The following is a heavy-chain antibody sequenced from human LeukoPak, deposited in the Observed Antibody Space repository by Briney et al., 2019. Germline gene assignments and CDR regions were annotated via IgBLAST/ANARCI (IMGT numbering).Heavy chain of an antibody. Sequence: GESLKISCKGSGYSFTSYWIGWVRQMPGKGLEWMGIIYPGDSDTRYSPSFQGQVTISADKSISTAYLQWSSLKASDTAMYYCARNLGYCSSTSCYTSHFDYWGQGTLVTVSS. CDR2: IYPGDSDT. CDR1: GYSFTSYW. V-gene: IGHV5-51*01. J-gene: IGHJ4*02. CDR3: ARNLGYCSSTSCYTSHFDY. D-gene: IGHD2-2*02.